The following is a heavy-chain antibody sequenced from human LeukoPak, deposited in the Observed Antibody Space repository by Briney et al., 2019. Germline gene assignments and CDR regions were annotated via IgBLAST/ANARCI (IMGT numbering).Heavy chain of an antibody. D-gene: IGHD3-10*01. J-gene: IGHJ6*03. CDR1: GYTFTSYY. CDR3: ARGNEYYYGSGSYSYYMDV. Sequence: ASVKVSCKASGYTFTSYYMHWVRQAPGQGLEWMGIINPSGGSTSYAQKFQGRVTMTRDTSTSTVYMELSSLRSEDTAVYYCARGNEYYYGSGSYSYYMDVWGRGTTVTVSS. V-gene: IGHV1-46*01. CDR2: INPSGGST.